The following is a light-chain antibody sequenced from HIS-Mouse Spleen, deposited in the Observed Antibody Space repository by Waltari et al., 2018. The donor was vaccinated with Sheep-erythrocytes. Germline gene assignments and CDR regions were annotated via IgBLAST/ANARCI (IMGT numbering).Light chain of an antibody. J-gene: IGKJ1*01. V-gene: IGKV3-20*01. CDR1: QSVSSSY. CDR3: QQYGSSLRT. Sequence: EIVLTQSPGTLSLSPGERATLSCRASQSVSSSYLAWYQQKPGQAPRLLIYGASSRATGIPDRFSGSGSGTDFTLTSSRLGPEDFAVYYCQQYGSSLRTFGQGTKVEIK. CDR2: GAS.